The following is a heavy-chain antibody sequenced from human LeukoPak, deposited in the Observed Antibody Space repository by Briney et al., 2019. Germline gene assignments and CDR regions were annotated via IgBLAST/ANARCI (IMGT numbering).Heavy chain of an antibody. CDR1: GRTFSIYA. D-gene: IGHD3-10*01. Sequence: SVKVSCKASGRTFSIYAISWVRQAPGQGREWMGGIIPIFGTANYAQKFQGRVTITADKSTSTAYMELSSLRSEDTAVYYCARVRDTMVRGVIHYYYYGMDVWGKGTTVTVSS. CDR2: IIPIFGTA. V-gene: IGHV1-69*06. CDR3: ARVRDTMVRGVIHYYYYGMDV. J-gene: IGHJ6*04.